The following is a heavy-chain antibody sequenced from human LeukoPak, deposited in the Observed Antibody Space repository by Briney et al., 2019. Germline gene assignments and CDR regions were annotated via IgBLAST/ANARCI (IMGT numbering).Heavy chain of an antibody. CDR1: GFTFSSYE. J-gene: IGHJ3*02. V-gene: IGHV3-48*03. Sequence: GGSLRLSCAASGFTFSSYEMNWVRQAPGKGLEWVSYIGGSGSTIYYADSVKGRFTISRDNAKNSLYLQMNRLRGEDTAVCYCARDYLVGGTDAFDIWGQGTMVTVSS. CDR3: ARDYLVGGTDAFDI. D-gene: IGHD1-1*01. CDR2: IGGSGSTI.